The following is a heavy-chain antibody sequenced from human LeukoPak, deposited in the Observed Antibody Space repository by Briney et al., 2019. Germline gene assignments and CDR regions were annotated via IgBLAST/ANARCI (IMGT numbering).Heavy chain of an antibody. J-gene: IGHJ6*02. CDR2: ISSSGGTT. D-gene: IGHD5-18*01. CDR3: ARDLATMVTALGLDV. Sequence: GGSLRLSCAVSGFSFTNFAFNWVRQAPGKGLEWVSSISSSGGTTDYAVSVKGRFPISRDNSRNTLFLHMNSLRAEDTAIYYCARDLATMVTALGLDVWGQGTTVAVSS. CDR1: GFSFTNFA. V-gene: IGHV3-23*01.